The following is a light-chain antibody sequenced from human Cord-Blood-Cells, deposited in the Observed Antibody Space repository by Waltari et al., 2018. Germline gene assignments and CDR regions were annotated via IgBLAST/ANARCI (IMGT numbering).Light chain of an antibody. CDR2: EGS. J-gene: IGLJ1*01. Sequence: QSALTQPASVCGSPGQSITISCTGTSSDVGSYNLVSWYQQHPGKAPKLMIYEGSKRPSVVSNRFSGSKSGNTASLTISGLQAEDEADYYCCSYAGSSTYVFGTGTKVTVL. V-gene: IGLV2-23*01. CDR3: CSYAGSSTYV. CDR1: SSDVGSYNL.